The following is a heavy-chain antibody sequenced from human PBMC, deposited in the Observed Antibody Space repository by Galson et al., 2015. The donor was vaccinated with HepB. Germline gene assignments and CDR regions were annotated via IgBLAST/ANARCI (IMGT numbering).Heavy chain of an antibody. CDR1: GYTFTSYA. V-gene: IGHV1-3*01. J-gene: IGHJ4*02. D-gene: IGHD5-12*01. CDR2: INAGNGNT. Sequence: SVKVSCKASGYTFTSYAMHWVRQAPGQRLEWMGWINAGNGNTKYSQKFQGRVTITRDTSAGTAYMELSSLRSEDTAVYYCARGGLGATVPLGHYWGQGTLVTVSS. CDR3: ARGGLGATVPLGHY.